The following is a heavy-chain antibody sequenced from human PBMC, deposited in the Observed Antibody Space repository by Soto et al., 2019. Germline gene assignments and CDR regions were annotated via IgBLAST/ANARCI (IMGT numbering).Heavy chain of an antibody. CDR2: INHSGTT. D-gene: IGHD2-21*02. V-gene: IGHV4-34*01. Sequence: SETLSLTCAVSGGSFSGFYCTWSRQPPGEGLEWIGEINHSGTTNFNPSLRSRLTISLDSSKKHFSLKLTSMTAADAAVYYCARADRTLVTSYGLDVWGQGTTVTVSS. J-gene: IGHJ6*02. CDR3: ARADRTLVTSYGLDV. CDR1: GGSFSGFY.